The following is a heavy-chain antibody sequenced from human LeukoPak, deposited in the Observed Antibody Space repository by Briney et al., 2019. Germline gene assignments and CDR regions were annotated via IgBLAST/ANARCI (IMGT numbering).Heavy chain of an antibody. Sequence: GGSLRLSCAASGFTFSSYAMSWVRQAPGKGLEWVANIKQDGSEKYYVDSVKGRFTISRDNAKNSLYLQMNSLRAEDTAVYYCARADIVVVPAAIYPGWFDPWGQGTLVTVSS. CDR2: IKQDGSEK. V-gene: IGHV3-7*03. J-gene: IGHJ5*02. CDR3: ARADIVVVPAAIYPGWFDP. CDR1: GFTFSSYA. D-gene: IGHD2-2*02.